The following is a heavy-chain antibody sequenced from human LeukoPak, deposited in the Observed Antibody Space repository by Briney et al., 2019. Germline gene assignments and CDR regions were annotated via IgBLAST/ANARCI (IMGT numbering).Heavy chain of an antibody. CDR3: TTGIPVIVVDKYYYYGMDV. V-gene: IGHV3-15*01. CDR1: GFTFSNAW. D-gene: IGHD3-22*01. J-gene: IGHJ6*02. CDR2: IKSKTDGGTT. Sequence: PGGSLRLSCAASGFTFSNAWMSWVRQAPGKGLEWVGRIKSKTDGGTTDYAAPVKGRFTISRDDSKNTLYLQMNSLKTEDTAVYYCTTGIPVIVVDKYYYYGMDVWGQGTTVTVSS.